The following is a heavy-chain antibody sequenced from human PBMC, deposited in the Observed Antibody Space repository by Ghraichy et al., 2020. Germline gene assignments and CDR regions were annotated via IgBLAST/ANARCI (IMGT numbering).Heavy chain of an antibody. Sequence: GGSLRLSCAASGFTFKNYAMHWVRQAPGKGLEWVAVIWYDGSNNFYIDSVKGRFTISRDNFKNTLYLQMNSLTVEDTAVYYCARGGQQLVRSPFDYWGQGNLVTVSS. V-gene: IGHV3-33*01. D-gene: IGHD6-13*01. CDR2: IWYDGSNN. CDR1: GFTFKNYA. CDR3: ARGGQQLVRSPFDY. J-gene: IGHJ4*02.